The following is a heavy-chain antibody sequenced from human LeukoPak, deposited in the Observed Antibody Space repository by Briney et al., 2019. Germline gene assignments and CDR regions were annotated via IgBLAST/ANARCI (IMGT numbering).Heavy chain of an antibody. Sequence: PGGSLRLSCAASGFTFSSYSMNWVRQAPGKGLEWVSYISSSSSTIYYADSVKSRFTISRDNAKNSLYLQKNSLRAEDTAVYYCARGHGSGSYYPDYWGQGTLVTVSS. V-gene: IGHV3-48*01. J-gene: IGHJ4*02. CDR2: ISSSSSTI. CDR3: ARGHGSGSYYPDY. CDR1: GFTFSSYS. D-gene: IGHD3-10*01.